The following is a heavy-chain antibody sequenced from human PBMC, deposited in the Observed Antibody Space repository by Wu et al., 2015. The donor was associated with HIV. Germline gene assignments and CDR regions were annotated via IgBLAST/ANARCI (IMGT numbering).Heavy chain of an antibody. J-gene: IGHJ4*02. D-gene: IGHD4-17*01. V-gene: IGHV1-69*05. CDR1: GGTFSSYA. Sequence: QVQLVQSGAEVKKPGSSVKVSCKASGGTFSSYAISWVRQAPGQGLEWMGGIIPIFGTANYAQKFQGRVTITTDESTSTAYMELSSLRSEDTAVYYCATDHDYGDYVLRPYFDYWGQGTLVTVSS. CDR3: ATDHDYGDYVLRPYFDY. CDR2: IIPIFGTA.